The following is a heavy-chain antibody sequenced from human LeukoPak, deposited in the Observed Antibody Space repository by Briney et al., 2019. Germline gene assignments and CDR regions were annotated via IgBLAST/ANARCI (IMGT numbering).Heavy chain of an antibody. D-gene: IGHD3-22*01. Sequence: PSETLSLTCAVYGASFSGYYWSWIRQPPGKGLEWIGEINHSGSTNYNPSLKSRVTISVDTSKNQFSLKLSSVTAADTAVYYCARLFYYDSSGYYWDFDYWGQGTLVTVSS. CDR1: GASFSGYY. V-gene: IGHV4-34*01. CDR2: INHSGST. CDR3: ARLFYYDSSGYYWDFDY. J-gene: IGHJ4*02.